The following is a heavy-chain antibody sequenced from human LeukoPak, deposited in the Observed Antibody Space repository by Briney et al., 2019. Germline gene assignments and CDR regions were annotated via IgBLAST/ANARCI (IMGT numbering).Heavy chain of an antibody. D-gene: IGHD3-16*02. Sequence: PSETLSLICAVYGGSFSGYHWSWIRQPPGKGLEWIGEINHSGSTNYNPSLKSRVTISVDTSKNQFSLKLSSVTAADTAVYYCAGEGYDYVWGSYLFDYWGQGTLVTVSS. J-gene: IGHJ4*02. CDR2: INHSGST. V-gene: IGHV4-34*01. CDR1: GGSFSGYH. CDR3: AGEGYDYVWGSYLFDY.